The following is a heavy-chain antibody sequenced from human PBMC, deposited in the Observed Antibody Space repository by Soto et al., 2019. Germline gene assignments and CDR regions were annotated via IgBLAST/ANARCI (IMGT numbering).Heavy chain of an antibody. CDR2: ILHTGSA. D-gene: IGHD2-21*01. J-gene: IGHJ4*02. Sequence: QVQLQESGPGLMKPSGTLSLTCAVSGGSITSNWWSWVRQPPGKGLEWIAEILHTGSANYNPSLVVRLTISMDKSRSHLSLTLNSVTAADTAVYYCARHIEVSGTRGFDHWGQGTLVTVSS. CDR3: ARHIEVSGTRGFDH. CDR1: GGSITSNW. V-gene: IGHV4-4*02.